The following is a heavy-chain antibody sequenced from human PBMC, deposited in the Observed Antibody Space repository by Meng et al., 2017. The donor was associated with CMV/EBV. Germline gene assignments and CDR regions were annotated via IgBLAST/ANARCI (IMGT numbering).Heavy chain of an antibody. V-gene: IGHV4-34*01. CDR3: ARTTNWFDP. Sequence: GSLRLSCAVHGGSFSGYYWSWIRQPPGKGLEWIGEINHSGSTNYNPSLKSRVTISVDTSKNQFSLKLSSVTAADTAVYYCARTTNWFDPWGQGTLVTVSS. CDR1: GGSFSGYY. CDR2: INHSGST. J-gene: IGHJ5*02. D-gene: IGHD1-14*01.